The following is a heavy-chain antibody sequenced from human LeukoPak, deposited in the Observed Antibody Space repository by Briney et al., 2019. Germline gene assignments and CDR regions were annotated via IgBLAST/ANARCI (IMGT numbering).Heavy chain of an antibody. CDR2: INPNSGGT. CDR1: GYTFTVSF. V-gene: IGHV1-2*02. J-gene: IGHJ3*02. D-gene: IGHD1-26*01. CDR3: ARAEAGATILGVDAFDI. Sequence: ASVKVSCKASGYTFTVSFMHWVRQAPGQGLEWMGWINPNSGGTNSAQKFQGRVTMTRDTSISTAYMELRRLTSDDTAVYYCARAEAGATILGVDAFDIWGQGTMVTVSS.